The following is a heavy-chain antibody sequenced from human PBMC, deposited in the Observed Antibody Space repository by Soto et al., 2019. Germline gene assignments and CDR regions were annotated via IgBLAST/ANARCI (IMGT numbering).Heavy chain of an antibody. Sequence: QVQLVQSGAEVKKPGASVKVSCKASGYTFTSYGISWVRQAPGQGLEWMGWISAYNGNTNYAQKLQGRVTMTTDTSTSTGYMGLRTLRSDDTAVYYCATHRWLLVSPFDYWGQGTLVTVSS. J-gene: IGHJ4*02. CDR2: ISAYNGNT. D-gene: IGHD3-22*01. CDR3: ATHRWLLVSPFDY. V-gene: IGHV1-18*01. CDR1: GYTFTSYG.